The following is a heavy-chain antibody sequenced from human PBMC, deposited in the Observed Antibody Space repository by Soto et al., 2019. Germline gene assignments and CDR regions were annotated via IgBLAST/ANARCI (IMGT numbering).Heavy chain of an antibody. CDR1: GGTFSSYA. V-gene: IGHV1-69*01. CDR3: ATPRSYSSGRMPFDY. D-gene: IGHD6-19*01. Sequence: QVQLVQSGAEVKKPGSSVKVSCKASGGTFSSYAISWVRQAPGQGLEWMGGIIPIFGTANYAQKFQGRVTITADESTSTAYMELSSLRSEDTAVYYRATPRSYSSGRMPFDYWGQGTLVTVSS. CDR2: IIPIFGTA. J-gene: IGHJ4*02.